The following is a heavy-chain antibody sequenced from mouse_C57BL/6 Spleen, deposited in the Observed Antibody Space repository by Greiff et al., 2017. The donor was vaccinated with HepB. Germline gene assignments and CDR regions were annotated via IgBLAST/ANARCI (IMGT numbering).Heavy chain of an antibody. V-gene: IGHV1-31*01. Sequence: EVMLVESGPELVKPGASVKISCKASGYSFTGYYMHWVKQSHGNILDWIGYIYPYNGVSSYNQKFKGKATLTVDTSSSTAYMELRSLTSEDSAVYYCARRVYDYDNAWFAYWGQGTLVTVSA. J-gene: IGHJ3*01. CDR3: ARRVYDYDNAWFAY. CDR2: IYPYNGVS. CDR1: GYSFTGYY. D-gene: IGHD2-4*01.